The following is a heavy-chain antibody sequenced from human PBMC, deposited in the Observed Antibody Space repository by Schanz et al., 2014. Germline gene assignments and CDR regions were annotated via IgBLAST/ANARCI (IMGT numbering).Heavy chain of an antibody. V-gene: IGHV3-66*01. CDR2: IYIGGNT. CDR3: ARGGPAYYFDD. CDR1: GFSVGNKY. Sequence: EVQLVESGGGLVQPGGSLRLSCAASGFSVGNKYMNCVRQAPGKGLEWVSFIYIGGNTYYADSVKGRFTISRDNSKNTVYIQMNSLRAEDTAVYYCARGGPAYYFDDWGQGTLVTVSS. J-gene: IGHJ4*02.